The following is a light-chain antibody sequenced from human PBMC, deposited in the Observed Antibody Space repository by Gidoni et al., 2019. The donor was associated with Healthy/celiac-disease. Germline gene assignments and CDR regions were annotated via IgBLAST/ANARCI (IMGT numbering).Light chain of an antibody. V-gene: IGKV4-1*01. J-gene: IGKJ1*01. CDR1: QTVLYRSDNRNY. CDR3: QQYYDSPRT. Sequence: DIVMTQSTDSLAVSLGERATINCKSSQTVLYRSDNRNYLAWYQQKPGQSPKLLIYWASTRASGVPDRFSVSGSGTDFTLTISTLQAEDAAVYFCQQYYDSPRTFGQGTKVEIK. CDR2: WAS.